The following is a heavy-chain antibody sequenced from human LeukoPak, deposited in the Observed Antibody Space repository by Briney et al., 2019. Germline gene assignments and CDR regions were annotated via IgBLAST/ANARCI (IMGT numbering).Heavy chain of an antibody. V-gene: IGHV2-5*02. CDR2: IYWDDDK. J-gene: IGHJ4*02. CDR3: AHAQYYYDSSGYYLNY. CDR1: GFSLTTSGVG. Sequence: ESGPTLVKPTQTLTLTCTFSGFSLTTSGVGVGWIRQPPGKALEWLALIYWDDDKRYSPSLKSRLTITKDTSKNQVVLTMTNVDPVDTATYYCAHAQYYYDSSGYYLNYWGQGTLVTVSS. D-gene: IGHD3-22*01.